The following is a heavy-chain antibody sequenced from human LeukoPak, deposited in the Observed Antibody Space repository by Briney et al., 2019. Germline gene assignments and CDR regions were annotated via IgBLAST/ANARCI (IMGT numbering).Heavy chain of an antibody. Sequence: GESLKISCKGSGYSFTSYWIGWVRQMPGKGLEWMGIIYPGDSDTRYSPSFQGQVTISVDKSISTAYLQWSSLKASDTAMYYCARPFYGDSGYYYFDYWGQGTLVTVSS. J-gene: IGHJ4*02. V-gene: IGHV5-51*01. CDR1: GYSFTSYW. CDR3: ARPFYGDSGYYYFDY. CDR2: IYPGDSDT. D-gene: IGHD3-22*01.